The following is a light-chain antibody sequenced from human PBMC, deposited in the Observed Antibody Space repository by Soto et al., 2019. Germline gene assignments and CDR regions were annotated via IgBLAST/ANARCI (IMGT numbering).Light chain of an antibody. CDR2: YDS. CDR1: NIGSKS. V-gene: IGLV3-21*04. CDR3: QVWDSSSDHVV. J-gene: IGLJ2*01. Sequence: SYELTQPPSVSVAPGKTARITCGGNNIGSKSGHWYQQKPGQAPVLVIYYDSDRTSGIPERFSGSNSGNTATLTISRVEAGDEADYYCQVWDSSSDHVVFGGGTQLTVL.